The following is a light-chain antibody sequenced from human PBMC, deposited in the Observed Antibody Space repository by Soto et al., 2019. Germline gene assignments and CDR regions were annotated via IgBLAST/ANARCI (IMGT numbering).Light chain of an antibody. Sequence: QPVLTQPVSVSGSPGQSITISCTGTDNDVGVYNYVSWYQQHPGKAPKLIIYDVTNRPSGVSNRFSGSKSGNTASLTISGLQAEDEADYYCSSYTTSTTRVFGGGTQLTVL. V-gene: IGLV2-14*01. J-gene: IGLJ3*02. CDR2: DVT. CDR3: SSYTTSTTRV. CDR1: DNDVGVYNY.